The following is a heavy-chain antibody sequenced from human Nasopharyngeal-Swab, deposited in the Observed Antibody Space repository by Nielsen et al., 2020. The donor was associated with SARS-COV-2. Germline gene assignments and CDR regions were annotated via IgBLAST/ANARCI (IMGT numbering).Heavy chain of an antibody. Sequence: ESLKISCTVSGGSVSSGSYYWGWIRQPPGKGLEWIGYIYYSGSTNYNPSLKSRVTISVDTSKNQFSLKLSSVTAADTAVYYCARANYDILTGYYIYFDYWGQGTLVTVSS. CDR1: GGSVSSGSYY. V-gene: IGHV4-61*01. CDR3: ARANYDILTGYYIYFDY. J-gene: IGHJ4*02. D-gene: IGHD3-9*01. CDR2: IYYSGST.